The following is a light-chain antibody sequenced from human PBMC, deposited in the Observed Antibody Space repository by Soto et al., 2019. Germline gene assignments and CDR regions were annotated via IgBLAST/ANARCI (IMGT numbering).Light chain of an antibody. CDR1: SSDVGGYKY. Sequence: QSALTQPASVSGSPGQSITISCTGTSSDVGGYKYVSWYQQHPGKAPKLIIYEVSNRPSGVFDRFSGSKSGNTASLTISGLQAEDEADYYCNSYTSSSTQVFGTGTKLTVL. CDR3: NSYTSSSTQV. CDR2: EVS. V-gene: IGLV2-14*01. J-gene: IGLJ1*01.